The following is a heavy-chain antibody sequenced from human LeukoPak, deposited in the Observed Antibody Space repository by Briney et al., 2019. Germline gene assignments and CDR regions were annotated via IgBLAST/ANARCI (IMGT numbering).Heavy chain of an antibody. CDR1: GYTFTSYG. CDR3: AREAYDSSGYHDY. D-gene: IGHD3-22*01. CDR2: INPSGGRT. V-gene: IGHV1-46*01. J-gene: IGHJ4*02. Sequence: ASVKVSCKASGYTFTSYGINWLRQAPGQGLEWMGIINPSGGRTSYAQKFQGRVTMTRDMSTSTVYMELSSLRSEDTAVYSCAREAYDSSGYHDYWGQGTLVTVSS.